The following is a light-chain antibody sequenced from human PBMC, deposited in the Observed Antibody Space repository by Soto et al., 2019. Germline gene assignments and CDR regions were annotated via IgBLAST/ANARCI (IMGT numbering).Light chain of an antibody. CDR1: QSIDSY. J-gene: IGKJ2*01. CDR2: VAS. CDR3: QQSYSIPYT. Sequence: DIQMTQSPSSLSASVGDRVTITCRASQSIDSYLNWYQQKPGKAPQLLLYVASSLQSGVPSRFSGSGSGTDFTLTISNLQPEDFATYHCQQSYSIPYTFGQGTKVEI. V-gene: IGKV1-39*01.